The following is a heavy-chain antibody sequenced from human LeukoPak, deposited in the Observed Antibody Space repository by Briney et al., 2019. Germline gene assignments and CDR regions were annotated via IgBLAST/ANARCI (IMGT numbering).Heavy chain of an antibody. V-gene: IGHV4-59*08. Sequence: SETLSLTCTVSGGSISSYYWSWIRQPPGKGLEWIGYIYYSGSTNYNPSLKSRVTISVDTSKNQFSLKLSSVTAADTAVYYCARHASPKTARDAFDIWGQGTMVTVSS. CDR2: IYYSGST. D-gene: IGHD2-21*02. CDR3: ARHASPKTARDAFDI. CDR1: GGSISSYY. J-gene: IGHJ3*02.